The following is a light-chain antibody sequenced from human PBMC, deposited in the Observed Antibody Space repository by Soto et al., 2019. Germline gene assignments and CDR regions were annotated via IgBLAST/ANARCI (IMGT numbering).Light chain of an antibody. CDR2: GAS. Sequence: EIVMTQSPATLSVSPGERATLSCRASQSVSSNLAWYQQKPGQAPRLLIYGASTRATGIPARFSGSGSGTEFTLTISSLQSEDFAVYYCQQYHNWPQTFGQGTRADIK. V-gene: IGKV3-15*01. CDR3: QQYHNWPQT. CDR1: QSVSSN. J-gene: IGKJ1*01.